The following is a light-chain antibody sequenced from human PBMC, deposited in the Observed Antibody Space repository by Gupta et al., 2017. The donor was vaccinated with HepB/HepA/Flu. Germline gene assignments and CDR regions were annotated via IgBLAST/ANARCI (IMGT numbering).Light chain of an antibody. Sequence: QSVLTQPPSASGTPGQRVTISCSGSSSKVGRDNVYWYQQPPGTAPKLLIYNDDTRPSAVPDRFSGSKSGTSASLTTSGLRAEDEADYYCAALDTSRSGYVFGTGTWVTVL. J-gene: IGLJ1*01. CDR3: AALDTSRSGYV. V-gene: IGLV1-47*02. CDR2: NDD. CDR1: SSKVGRDN.